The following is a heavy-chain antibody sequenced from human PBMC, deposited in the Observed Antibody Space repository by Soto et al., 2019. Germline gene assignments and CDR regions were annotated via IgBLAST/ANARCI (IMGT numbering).Heavy chain of an antibody. D-gene: IGHD1-7*01. CDR1: GGSISSYY. CDR3: ARGRIFHNWYYHDDFDI. Sequence: SETLSLTCTVSGGSISSYYWSWIRQPPGKGLEWIGYIYYSGSTNYNPSLKSRVTISVDTSKNQFSLKLSSVTAADTAVYYCARGRIFHNWYYHDDFDIWGQGPMVTVSS. V-gene: IGHV4-59*01. J-gene: IGHJ3*02. CDR2: IYYSGST.